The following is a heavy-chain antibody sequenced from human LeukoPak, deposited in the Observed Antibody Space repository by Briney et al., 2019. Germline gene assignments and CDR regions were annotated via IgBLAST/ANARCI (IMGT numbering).Heavy chain of an antibody. CDR1: GFTFSSYD. J-gene: IGHJ4*02. D-gene: IGHD5-12*01. CDR2: IGTAGDT. Sequence: PGGSLRLSCAASGFTFSSYDMHWVRQATGKGLEWVSAIGTAGDTYYPDSVKGRFTISRDNAKNSLYLQMNSLRAEDTAVYYCAREAMVATLDYWGQGTLVTVSS. V-gene: IGHV3-13*01. CDR3: AREAMVATLDY.